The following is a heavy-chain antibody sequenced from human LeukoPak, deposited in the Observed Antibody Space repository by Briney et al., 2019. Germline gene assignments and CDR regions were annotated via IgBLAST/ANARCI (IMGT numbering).Heavy chain of an antibody. CDR3: ARKPRWGQTAVYYYYYMDV. CDR1: GFTFSSYS. D-gene: IGHD3-16*01. CDR2: ISSSSSYI. V-gene: IGHV3-21*01. Sequence: GGSLRLSCAASGFTFSSYSMNWVRQAPGKGLEWVSSISSSSSYIYYADSVKGRFTISRDNAKNSLYLQMNSLRAEDTAVYYCARKPRWGQTAVYYYYYMDVWGEGTTVTVSS. J-gene: IGHJ6*03.